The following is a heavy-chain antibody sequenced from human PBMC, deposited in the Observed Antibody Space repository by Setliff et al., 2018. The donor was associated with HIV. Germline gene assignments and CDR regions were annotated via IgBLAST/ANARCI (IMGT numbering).Heavy chain of an antibody. CDR2: INHSGST. V-gene: IGHV4-34*01. Sequence: PSETLSLTCAVYGGSFSNYYWSWIRQPPGKGLEWIGEINHSGSTNYNPSLKSRVTISVDTSKNQFSLKVTSVTAADTAVYYCAKGAGFYGDYTFDHWGQGRQVTVSS. D-gene: IGHD4-17*01. CDR3: AKGAGFYGDYTFDH. J-gene: IGHJ4*02. CDR1: GGSFSNYY.